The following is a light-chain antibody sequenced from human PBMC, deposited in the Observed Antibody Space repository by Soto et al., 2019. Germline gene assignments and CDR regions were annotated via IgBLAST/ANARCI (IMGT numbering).Light chain of an antibody. J-gene: IGLJ1*01. Sequence: QSVLTQPPSSSGPPGQSVAISCTGTISDVGGYNYVSWYQQHPGKAPKLMIYEVNKRPSGVPDRFSGSKSGNTASLTVSGLQAEDEADYYCSSYAGSRNVFGTGTKVTVL. V-gene: IGLV2-8*01. CDR1: ISDVGGYNY. CDR3: SSYAGSRNV. CDR2: EVN.